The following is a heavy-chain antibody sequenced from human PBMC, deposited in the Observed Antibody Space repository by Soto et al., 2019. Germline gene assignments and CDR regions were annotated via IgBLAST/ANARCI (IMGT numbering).Heavy chain of an antibody. V-gene: IGHV3-21*06. CDR2: ISSSSNYI. CDR1: GFTFSSYN. CDR3: AKAGRSYSYGPPIYVDR. D-gene: IGHD5-18*01. J-gene: IGHJ4*02. Sequence: EVQLVESGGGLVRPGGSLRGSCTSSGFTFSSYNMSWVRQAPGKSLEWVSSISSSSNYIKYADSVKGRFTTSRDSATNSLFLEMNDLRAGDTAVYFCAKAGRSYSYGPPIYVDRWGQGTHVTVSS.